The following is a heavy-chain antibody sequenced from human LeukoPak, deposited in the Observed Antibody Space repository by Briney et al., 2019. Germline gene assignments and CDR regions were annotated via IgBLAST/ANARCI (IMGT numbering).Heavy chain of an antibody. CDR3: ARVGVEMATINDY. D-gene: IGHD5-24*01. Sequence: PGGSLRLSCAASGITFSSYEMNWVRQAPGKGLEWVSYISSSGSTIYYADSVKGRFTISRDNAKNSLYLQMNSLRAEDTAVYYCARVGVEMATINDYWGQGTLVTVSS. J-gene: IGHJ4*02. CDR1: GITFSSYE. V-gene: IGHV3-48*03. CDR2: ISSSGSTI.